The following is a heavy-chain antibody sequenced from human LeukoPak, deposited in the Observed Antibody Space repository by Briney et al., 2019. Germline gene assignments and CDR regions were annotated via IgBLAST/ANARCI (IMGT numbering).Heavy chain of an antibody. J-gene: IGHJ4*02. D-gene: IGHD3-22*01. CDR2: ISSSSSYI. CDR1: GFTFSRYS. Sequence: PGGSLSLSCAPSGFTFSRYSMNGARHTPGRGLESVSSISSSSSYIYYADSVKGRFTISRDNAKNSLYLQMTSLRAEDTAVYFCAAAVDYYDSAGFDYWGQGTLVTVSS. CDR3: AAAVDYYDSAGFDY. V-gene: IGHV3-21*01.